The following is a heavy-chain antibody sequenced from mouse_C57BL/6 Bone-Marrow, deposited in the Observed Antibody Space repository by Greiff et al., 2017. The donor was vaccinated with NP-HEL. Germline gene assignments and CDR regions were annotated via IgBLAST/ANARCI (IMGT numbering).Heavy chain of an antibody. J-gene: IGHJ3*01. CDR3: GRWLLRFPWFAY. D-gene: IGHD2-3*01. V-gene: IGHV1-59*01. Sequence: QVQLQQPGAELVRPGTSVKLSCKASGYTFTSYWMHWVKQRPGQGLEWIGVIDPSDSYTNYNQKFKGKATLTVDTSSSTAYMQLSSLTSEDSAVYYCGRWLLRFPWFAYWGQGTLVTVSA. CDR1: GYTFTSYW. CDR2: IDPSDSYT.